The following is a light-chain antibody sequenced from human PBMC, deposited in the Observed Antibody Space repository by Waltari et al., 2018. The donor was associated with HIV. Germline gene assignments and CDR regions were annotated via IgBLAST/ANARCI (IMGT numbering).Light chain of an antibody. V-gene: IGLV2-8*01. J-gene: IGLJ1*01. CDR1: HRDGGHYNH. CDR3: SSYAGSDTYYV. CDR2: EGS. Sequence: QSALTQPSSASGSPGQSVTISCTGTHRDGGHYNHVSRYQHHPGKAPKLLIYEGSRRPSGVPDRFSGSKSGNTASLTVSGLQAEDVGDYYCSSYAGSDTYYVFGTGTKLTVL.